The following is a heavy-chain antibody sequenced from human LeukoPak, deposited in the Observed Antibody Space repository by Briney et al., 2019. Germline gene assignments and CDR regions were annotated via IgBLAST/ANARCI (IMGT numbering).Heavy chain of an antibody. Sequence: ASVNVSCTVSGYTLTELSMHWVRQAPGKGLEWMGGFDPEDGETIYAQKFQGRVTMTEDTSTDTAYMELSSLRSEDTAVYYCATYFFYGNWFDPWGQGTLVTVSS. J-gene: IGHJ5*02. CDR3: ATYFFYGNWFDP. V-gene: IGHV1-24*01. D-gene: IGHD2/OR15-2a*01. CDR2: FDPEDGET. CDR1: GYTLTELS.